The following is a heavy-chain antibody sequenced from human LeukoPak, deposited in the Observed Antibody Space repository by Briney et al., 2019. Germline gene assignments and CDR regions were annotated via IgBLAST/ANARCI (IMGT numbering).Heavy chain of an antibody. D-gene: IGHD1-26*01. V-gene: IGHV3-9*01. CDR3: AKDSGSYGGAFDI. J-gene: IGHJ3*02. CDR1: GFTFDDYA. Sequence: SLLLSSAASGFTFDDYAMHWVRRAPGKGLEWVSGISWNSGSIGYADSVKGRFTISRDNAKNSLYLQMNSLRAEDTALYYCAKDSGSYGGAFDIWGQGTMVTVSS. CDR2: ISWNSGSI.